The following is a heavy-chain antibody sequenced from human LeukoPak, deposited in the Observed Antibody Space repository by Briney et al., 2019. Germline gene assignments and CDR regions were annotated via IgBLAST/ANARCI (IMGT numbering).Heavy chain of an antibody. CDR2: IYPGDSDT. V-gene: IGHV5-51*01. CDR1: GYSFTSYW. J-gene: IGHJ5*02. CDR3: ARSPSRNNWFDP. Sequence: HGESLKISCKGSGYSFTSYWIGWVRPMPGKGLEWMGIIYPGDSDTRYSPSFQGQVTISADKSISTAYLQWSSLEASDTAMYYCARSPSRNNWFDPWGQGTLVTVSS.